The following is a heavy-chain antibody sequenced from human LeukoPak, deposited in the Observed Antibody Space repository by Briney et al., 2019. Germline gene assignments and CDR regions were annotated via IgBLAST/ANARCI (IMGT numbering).Heavy chain of an antibody. V-gene: IGHV1-46*01. J-gene: IGHJ4*02. CDR3: VRGGRGLDY. CDR2: INPSGGST. CDR1: GYTFTSYN. Sequence: ASVKASCKASGYTFTSYNMHWVRQAPGQGLEWMGIINPSGGSTSYAQKFQGRVTMTRDTSTSTVYMELSSPRSDDTAVYYCVRGGRGLDYWSQGTLVTVSS.